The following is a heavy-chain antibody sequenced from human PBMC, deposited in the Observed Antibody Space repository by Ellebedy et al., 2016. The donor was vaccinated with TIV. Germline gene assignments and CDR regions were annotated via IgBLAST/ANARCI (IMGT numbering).Heavy chain of an antibody. Sequence: AASVKVSCKASGGTFNSYAISWVRQAPGQGLEWMGGIIPIFGTVNHAQKFQGRVTITADESTSTGYTELSSLRSEDTAVYYCARAAVTTSLGWFDPWGQGTLVTVSS. D-gene: IGHD4-11*01. CDR1: GGTFNSYA. V-gene: IGHV1-69*13. J-gene: IGHJ5*02. CDR3: ARAAVTTSLGWFDP. CDR2: IIPIFGTV.